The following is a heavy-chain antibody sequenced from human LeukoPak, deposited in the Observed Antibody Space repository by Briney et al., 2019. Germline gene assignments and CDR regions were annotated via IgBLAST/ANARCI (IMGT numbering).Heavy chain of an antibody. Sequence: ASVKVSCMASGYTFTSYGISWVRQAPGQGLEWMGWISAYNGNTNYAQKLQGRVTMTTDTSTSTAYMELRSLRSDDTAVYYCARDRPQNHRWAFDIWGQGTMVTVSS. CDR3: ARDRPQNHRWAFDI. CDR2: ISAYNGNT. J-gene: IGHJ3*02. V-gene: IGHV1-18*01. CDR1: GYTFTSYG. D-gene: IGHD6-6*01.